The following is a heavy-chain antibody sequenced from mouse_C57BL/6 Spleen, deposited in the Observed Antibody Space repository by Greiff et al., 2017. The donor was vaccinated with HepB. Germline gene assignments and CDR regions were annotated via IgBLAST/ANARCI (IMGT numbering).Heavy chain of an antibody. Sequence: QVQLQQSGAELARPGASVKMSCKAPGYTFTSYTMHWVKQRPGQGLEWIGYINPSSGYTKYNQKFKDKATLTADKSSSTAYMQLSSLTSEDSAVYYCARWGTTVVATDDWGQGTTRTVAS. CDR2: INPSSGYT. D-gene: IGHD1-1*01. V-gene: IGHV1-4*01. J-gene: IGHJ2*01. CDR3: ARWGTTVVATDD. CDR1: GYTFTSYT.